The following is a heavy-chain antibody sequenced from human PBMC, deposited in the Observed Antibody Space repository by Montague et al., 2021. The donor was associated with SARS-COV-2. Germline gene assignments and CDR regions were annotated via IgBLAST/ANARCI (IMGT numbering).Heavy chain of an antibody. CDR2: INHRGST. J-gene: IGHJ4*02. D-gene: IGHD3-22*01. CDR3: ARGRQHINMVVVVVTGGEYYFDV. CDR1: DGSFGDYS. V-gene: IGHV4-34*01. Sequence: SETLSLTCAVYDGSFGDYSWTWIRQPPGKGLEWIGEINHRGSTNYNPSLKSRVTISVDTSKNQFSLKMTSVTAADTAVYYCARGRQHINMVVVVVTGGEYYFDVWGQGTLVAVSS.